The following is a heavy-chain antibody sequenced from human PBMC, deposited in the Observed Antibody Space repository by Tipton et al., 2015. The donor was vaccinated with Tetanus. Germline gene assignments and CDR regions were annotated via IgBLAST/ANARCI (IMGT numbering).Heavy chain of an antibody. Sequence: TLSLTCTVSRGSINSGTFYWDWIRQPPGKGLEWIGNIYYNGNTWENPSLKGRVTLSLDKSKNQFSLNLTSVTAADTAVYYCARTADNWFDPWGQGILVTVSS. CDR3: ARTADNWFDP. CDR1: RGSINSGTFY. J-gene: IGHJ5*02. V-gene: IGHV4-39*01. D-gene: IGHD2-21*02. CDR2: IYYNGNT.